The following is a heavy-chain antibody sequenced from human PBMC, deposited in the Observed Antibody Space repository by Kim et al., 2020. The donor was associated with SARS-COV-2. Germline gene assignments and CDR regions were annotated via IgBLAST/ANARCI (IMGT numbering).Heavy chain of an antibody. CDR3: AKSFPFWYFDL. Sequence: GGSLRLSCAASGFTFSSYAMTWVRQAPGKGLEWVSSTFGSGDNTYYSDSVKGRFTISRDNSKNTLYLQMNSLRAEDTALYYCAKSFPFWYFDLWGHGTLVTVSS. CDR1: GFTFSSYA. J-gene: IGHJ2*01. CDR2: TFGSGDNT. V-gene: IGHV3-23*01.